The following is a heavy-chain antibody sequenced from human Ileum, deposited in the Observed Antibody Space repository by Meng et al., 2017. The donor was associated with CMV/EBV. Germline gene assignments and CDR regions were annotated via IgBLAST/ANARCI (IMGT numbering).Heavy chain of an antibody. CDR1: GGSFSSFS. D-gene: IGHD1-26*01. CDR2: INHRGTT. J-gene: IGHJ4*02. Sequence: VQLHQWGAGLLKPSETLSLTCGVNGGSFSSFSWTWIRQPPGKGPEWIGDINHRGTTNYSPSLKSRVTISIDTSKKQFSLRLSSLTAADTAVYYCTRGRVGDWGFDFWGQGTLVTVSS. CDR3: TRGRVGDWGFDF. V-gene: IGHV4-34*01.